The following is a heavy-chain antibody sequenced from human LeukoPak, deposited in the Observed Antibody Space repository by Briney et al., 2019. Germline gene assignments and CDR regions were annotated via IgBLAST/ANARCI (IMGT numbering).Heavy chain of an antibody. V-gene: IGHV4-38-2*02. J-gene: IGHJ4*02. CDR2: IYHSGST. CDR1: GYSISSGYY. D-gene: IGHD3-22*01. Sequence: PSETLSLTCSVSGYSISSGYYWGWIRQPPGKGLDWIGTIYHSGSTYYNPSLKSRVTISVDMSKNQFSLKLSSVTAADTAVYYCARVEYYDSSGYYVDYWGQGTLVTVSS. CDR3: ARVEYYDSSGYYVDY.